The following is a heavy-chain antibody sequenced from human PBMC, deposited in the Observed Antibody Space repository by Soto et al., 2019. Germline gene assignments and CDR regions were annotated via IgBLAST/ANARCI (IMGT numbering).Heavy chain of an antibody. CDR3: AREAAAGRGGDAFDI. J-gene: IGHJ3*02. V-gene: IGHV3-33*01. CDR2: IWYDGSNK. Sequence: GGSLRLSCAASGFTFSSYGMHWVRQAPGKGLEWVAVIWYDGSNKYYADSVKGRFTISRDNSKNTLYLQMNSLRAEDTAVYYCAREAAAGRGGDAFDIWGQGTMVTVSS. CDR1: GFTFSSYG. D-gene: IGHD6-13*01.